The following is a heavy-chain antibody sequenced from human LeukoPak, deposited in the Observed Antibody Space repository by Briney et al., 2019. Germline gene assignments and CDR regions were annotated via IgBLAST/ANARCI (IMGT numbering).Heavy chain of an antibody. CDR1: GFSFSSRG. CDR2: VSYDGNNE. CDR3: AREYYYGSGSYYNEPSHYYYYGMDV. D-gene: IGHD3-10*01. J-gene: IGHJ6*04. Sequence: PGRSLRLSCEASGFSFSSRGMHWVRQAPGKGLEWVAVVSYDGNNEDYAESVKGRFTISRDNSKNTLYLQMNSLRAEDTAVYYCAREYYYGSGSYYNEPSHYYYYGMDVWGKGTTVTVSS. V-gene: IGHV3-30*03.